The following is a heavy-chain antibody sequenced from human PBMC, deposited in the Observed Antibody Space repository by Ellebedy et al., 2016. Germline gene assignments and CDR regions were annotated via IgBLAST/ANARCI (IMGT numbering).Heavy chain of an antibody. CDR1: GVSISGTNYF. CDR3: ARVGGVPAANDAFDI. V-gene: IGHV4-61*02. J-gene: IGHJ3*02. Sequence: SETLSLXXRVSGVSISGTNYFWTWIRQPAGEGLEWIGRIDARGRIDYNPSLKSRVTISVDTSKNQFSLKLSSVTAADTAVYYCARVGGVPAANDAFDIWGQGTMVTVSS. D-gene: IGHD2-2*01. CDR2: IDARGRI.